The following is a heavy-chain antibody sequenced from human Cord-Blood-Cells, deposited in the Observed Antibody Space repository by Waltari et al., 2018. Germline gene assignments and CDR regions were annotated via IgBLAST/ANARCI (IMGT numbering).Heavy chain of an antibody. Sequence: QLQLQESGPGLVKPSETLSLTCTVSGGSISSSSYYWGWIRQPPGKGLEWIGSIYYSGSTYSTPSLKSRVTISVDTSKNQFSLKLISVTAADTAVYYCARHPSSWWGGIEWYFDLWGRGTLVTVSS. J-gene: IGHJ2*01. CDR2: IYYSGST. V-gene: IGHV4-39*01. D-gene: IGHD2-15*01. CDR1: GGSISSSSYY. CDR3: ARHPSSWWGGIEWYFDL.